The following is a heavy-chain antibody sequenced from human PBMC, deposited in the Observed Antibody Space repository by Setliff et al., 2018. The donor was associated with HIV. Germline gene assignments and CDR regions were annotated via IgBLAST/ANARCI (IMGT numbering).Heavy chain of an antibody. D-gene: IGHD3-10*01. CDR3: ARSWGSGSYPY. Sequence: SETLSLTCTVSGGSISSGHYYWSWIRQPAGKGLEWIGHVYTSGTTNYNPSLRSRVTISLDTSKNQFSLKLTSVTAADTAVYYCARSWGSGSYPYWGQGTLVTVSS. CDR2: VYTSGTT. J-gene: IGHJ4*02. CDR1: GGSISSGHYY. V-gene: IGHV4-61*09.